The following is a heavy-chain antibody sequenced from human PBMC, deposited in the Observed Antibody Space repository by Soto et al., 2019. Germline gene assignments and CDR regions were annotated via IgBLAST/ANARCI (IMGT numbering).Heavy chain of an antibody. Sequence: GGSLRLSCAASGFSFKNYAMTWVRQAPGKGLEWVSRISDSGTTTYYADSVKGRFTISRDNSKNTLYLQMNSLRAEDTAVYYCKVFVDYWGQGTLVTVSS. CDR2: ISDSGTTT. CDR3: KVFVDY. V-gene: IGHV3-23*01. CDR1: GFSFKNYA. J-gene: IGHJ4*02.